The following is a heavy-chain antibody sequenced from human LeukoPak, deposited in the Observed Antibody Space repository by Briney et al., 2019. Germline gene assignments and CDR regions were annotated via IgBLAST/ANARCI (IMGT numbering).Heavy chain of an antibody. CDR3: ARDRPSGIAVAAIVPATGAFDI. CDR1: GYTFTSYG. CDR2: ISAYNGNT. Sequence: ASVKVSCKASGYTFTSYGISWVRQAPGQGLEWMGWISAYNGNTNYAQKLQGRVTMTTDTSTSTAYMELRSLRSDDTAVYYCARDRPSGIAVAAIVPATGAFDIWGQGTMVTVSS. J-gene: IGHJ3*02. V-gene: IGHV1-18*01. D-gene: IGHD6-19*01.